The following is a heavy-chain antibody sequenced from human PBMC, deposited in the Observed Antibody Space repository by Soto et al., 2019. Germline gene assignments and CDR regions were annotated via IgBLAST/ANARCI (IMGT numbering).Heavy chain of an antibody. CDR1: GGSFSGYY. CDR3: ARDGVLRTFDI. V-gene: IGHV4-31*11. Sequence: SETLSLTCAVYGGSFSGYYWSWIRQHPGKGLEWIGYIYYSGSTYYNPSLKSRVTISVDTSKNQFSLKLSSVTAADTAVYYCARDGVLRTFDIWGQGTMVTVS. D-gene: IGHD2-8*01. CDR2: IYYSGST. J-gene: IGHJ3*02.